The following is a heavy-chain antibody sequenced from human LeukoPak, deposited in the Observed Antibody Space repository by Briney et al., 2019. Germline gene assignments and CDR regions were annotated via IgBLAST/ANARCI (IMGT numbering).Heavy chain of an antibody. CDR3: ARSIAAAGTGWFDP. D-gene: IGHD6-13*01. CDR1: GGSISSSSYY. V-gene: IGHV4-30-4*01. J-gene: IGHJ5*02. CDR2: IYYSGST. Sequence: SETLSLTCTVSGGSISSSSYYWSWIRQPPGKGLEWIGYIYYSGSTYYNPSLKSRVTISVDTSKNQFSLKLSSVTAADTAVYYCARSIAAAGTGWFDPWGQGTLVTVSS.